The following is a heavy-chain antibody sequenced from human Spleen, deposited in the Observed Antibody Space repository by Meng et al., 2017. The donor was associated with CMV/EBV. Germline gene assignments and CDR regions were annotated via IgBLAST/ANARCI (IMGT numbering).Heavy chain of an antibody. CDR3: ARGPYSNPFDY. CDR1: GGSFSGYY. J-gene: IGHJ4*02. CDR2: INHSGST. D-gene: IGHD4-11*01. V-gene: IGHV4-34*01. Sequence: QVQVKQWGAGLLKPSETLSLTCAVYGGSFSGYYWSWIRQPPGKGLEWIGEINHSGSTNYNPSLKSRVTISVDTSKNQFSLKLSSVTAADTAVYYCARGPYSNPFDYWGQGTLVTVSS.